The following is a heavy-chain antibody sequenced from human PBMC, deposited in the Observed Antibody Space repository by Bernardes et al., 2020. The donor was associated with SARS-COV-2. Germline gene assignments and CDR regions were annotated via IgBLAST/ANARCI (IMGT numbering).Heavy chain of an antibody. J-gene: IGHJ4*02. CDR1: GYTLTELS. CDR2: FDPEDGET. D-gene: IGHD1-1*01. V-gene: IGHV1-24*01. CDR3: ATAPGTTGTTSAPGFDY. Sequence: ASVKVSCKVSGYTLTELSMHWVRQAPGKGLEWMGGFDPEDGETIYAQKFQGRVTMTEDTSTDTAYMELSSLRSEDTAVYYCATAPGTTGTTSAPGFDYWGQGTLVTVSS.